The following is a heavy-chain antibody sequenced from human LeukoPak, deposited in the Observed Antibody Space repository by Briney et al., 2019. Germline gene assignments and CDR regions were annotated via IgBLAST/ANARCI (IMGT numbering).Heavy chain of an antibody. CDR1: GGTFSSYA. D-gene: IGHD6-19*01. Sequence: GASVTVSCKASGGTFSSYAISWVRQAPGQGLEWMGRIIPILGIANYAQKFQGRVTITADKSTSTAYMELSSLRSEDTAVYYCARELPGYSSGWSPLYYYGMDVWGQGTTVTVSS. CDR3: ARELPGYSSGWSPLYYYGMDV. V-gene: IGHV1-69*04. CDR2: IIPILGIA. J-gene: IGHJ6*02.